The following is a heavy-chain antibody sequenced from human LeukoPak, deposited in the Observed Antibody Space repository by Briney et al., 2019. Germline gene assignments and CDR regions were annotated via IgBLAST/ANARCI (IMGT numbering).Heavy chain of an antibody. D-gene: IGHD3-10*01. CDR2: IDPGDSDT. Sequence: GESLKISCQVSGYSFTNYWIGWVRQMPGKGLEWMGSIDPGDSDTRYSPSFQGQVTISADKSISTAYLQWSSLKASDTAMYYCARRITMVRGWGNAFDIWGQGTMVTVSS. J-gene: IGHJ3*02. CDR3: ARRITMVRGWGNAFDI. V-gene: IGHV5-51*01. CDR1: GYSFTNYW.